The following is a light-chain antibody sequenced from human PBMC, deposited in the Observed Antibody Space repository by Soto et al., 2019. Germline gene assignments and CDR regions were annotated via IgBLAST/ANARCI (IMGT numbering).Light chain of an antibody. CDR1: QSVSSDF. Sequence: EIVLAQSPDTLSLSPGERATLSCRASQSVSSDFLAWYQRKPGQAPRLLIYGASTRATGIPDRFSGSGSGTDFTLTISRLEPEDFAVDYCQQYGSSLTFGQGTKVDIK. CDR2: GAS. CDR3: QQYGSSLT. V-gene: IGKV3-20*01. J-gene: IGKJ1*01.